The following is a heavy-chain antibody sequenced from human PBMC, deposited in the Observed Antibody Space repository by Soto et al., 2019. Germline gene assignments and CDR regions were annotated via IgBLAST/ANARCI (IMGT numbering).Heavy chain of an antibody. V-gene: IGHV1-3*01. D-gene: IGHD2-15*01. CDR3: ATEGVVAGYYYMDV. Sequence: ASVKVSCKASGYTFTSYAMHWVRQAPGQRLEWMGWINAGNGNTKYSQKFQGRVTITRDTSASTAYMELSSLRSEDTAVYYCATEGVVAGYYYMDVWGKGTTVTVSS. CDR1: GYTFTSYA. CDR2: INAGNGNT. J-gene: IGHJ6*03.